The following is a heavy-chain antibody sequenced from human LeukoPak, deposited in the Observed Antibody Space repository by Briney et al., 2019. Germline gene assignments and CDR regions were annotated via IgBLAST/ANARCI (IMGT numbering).Heavy chain of an antibody. V-gene: IGHV4-39*01. CDR3: ARHPSQVRGVPGWFDP. CDR1: GGSISSSSYY. D-gene: IGHD3-10*01. J-gene: IGHJ5*02. Sequence: SETLSLTCTVSGGSISSSSYYWGWIRQPPGKGLEWIGSIYYSGSTYYNPSLKSRVTISVDTSKNQFSLKLSSVTAADTAVYYCARHPSQVRGVPGWFDPWGQGTLVAVSS. CDR2: IYYSGST.